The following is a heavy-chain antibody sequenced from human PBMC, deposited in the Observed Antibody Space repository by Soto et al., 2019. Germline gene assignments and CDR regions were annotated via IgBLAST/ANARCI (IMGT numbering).Heavy chain of an antibody. CDR3: ATGRHTLVY. CDR2: MDSYTGNT. Sequence: QAQLVQSGAEVKKPGASVKVSCKASGYTLSTYDINWVRQAAGRGLEWMGWMDSYTGNTGYAQEFQGRLIMTRDTSIDAAYMELSSLQSGDAAVYSCATGRHTLVYWGQGTLVTVSS. J-gene: IGHJ4*02. CDR1: GYTLSTYD. V-gene: IGHV1-8*01.